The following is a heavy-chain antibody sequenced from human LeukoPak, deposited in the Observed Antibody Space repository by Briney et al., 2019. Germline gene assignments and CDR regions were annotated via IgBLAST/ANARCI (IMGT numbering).Heavy chain of an antibody. V-gene: IGHV4-39*01. J-gene: IGHJ4*02. Sequence: SEPLSLTCTISGGSISSSSYYWGWIRQPPGKGLEWIGSIYYSGSTYYNPSLKSRVTISVDTSKNQFSLKLSSVTAADTAVYYCARRQGYYFDYWGQGTLVTVSS. CDR1: GGSISSSSYY. CDR2: IYYSGST. CDR3: ARRQGYYFDY.